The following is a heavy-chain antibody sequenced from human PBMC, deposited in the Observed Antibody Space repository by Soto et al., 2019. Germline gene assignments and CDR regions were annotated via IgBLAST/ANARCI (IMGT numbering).Heavy chain of an antibody. CDR2: ISSSSSYI. CDR1: GFTFSSYS. V-gene: IGHV3-21*01. Sequence: PGGSLRLSCAASGFTFSSYSMNWVRQSPGKGLEWVSSISSSSSYIYYADSVKGRFTISRDNAKNSLYLQMNSLRAEDTAVYYCARELRPDIVVVVAAIFPAYYYGMDVWGQGTTVTVSS. D-gene: IGHD2-15*01. J-gene: IGHJ6*02. CDR3: ARELRPDIVVVVAAIFPAYYYGMDV.